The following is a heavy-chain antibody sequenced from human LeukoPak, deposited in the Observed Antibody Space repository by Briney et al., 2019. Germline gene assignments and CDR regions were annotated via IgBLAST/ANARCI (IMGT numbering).Heavy chain of an antibody. CDR1: GYTFTGYY. V-gene: IGHV1-2*02. CDR3: AREGGSDYGAFDI. J-gene: IGHJ3*02. Sequence: GASVKVSCKASGYTFTGYYMRWVRQAPGQGLEWMGWINPNSGGTNYAQKFQGRVTMTRDTSISTAYMELSRLRSDDTAVYYCAREGGSDYGAFDIWGQGTMVTVSS. CDR2: INPNSGGT. D-gene: IGHD4-17*01.